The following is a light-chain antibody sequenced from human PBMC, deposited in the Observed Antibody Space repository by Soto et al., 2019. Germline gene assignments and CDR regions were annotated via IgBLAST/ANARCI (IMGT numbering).Light chain of an antibody. J-gene: IGKJ4*01. CDR3: QQVNSYPLT. CDR1: QDISNY. V-gene: IGKV1-9*01. Sequence: DIQLTQSPSFLSASVGDRVTITRRASQDISNYLAWYQQKLGKAPKFLIYATSTVQRGVPSRFSGSGSGTEFTLTISSLQPEDFATYYCQQVNSYPLTFGGGTKVEIK. CDR2: ATS.